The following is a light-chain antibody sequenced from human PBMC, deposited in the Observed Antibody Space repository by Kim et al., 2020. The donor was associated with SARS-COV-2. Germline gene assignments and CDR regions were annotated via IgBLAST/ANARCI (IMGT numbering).Light chain of an antibody. CDR1: PSASSIY. V-gene: IGKV3-20*01. CDR3: QQYGRSLT. J-gene: IGKJ4*01. CDR2: AAS. Sequence: VSPGERANLTCRASPSASSIYLAWYQQKPGQAPGLLIYAASIRATGIPDRFSGSGSVTDFTLTISRLEPEDFAVYYCQQYGRSLTFGGGTKVDIK.